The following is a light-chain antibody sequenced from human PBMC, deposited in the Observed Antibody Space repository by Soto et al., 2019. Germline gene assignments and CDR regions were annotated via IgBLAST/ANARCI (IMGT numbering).Light chain of an antibody. Sequence: QSALTQPRSVSGSPGQSVTISCTGTSSDVGGYNHVSWYQHRPDRAPKLMIYVVTNRPSGVPDRFTGSKSGNTASLTISGLQADDDADYYCCSYAGNYNYVFGIGTKLTVL. V-gene: IGLV2-11*01. CDR2: VVT. J-gene: IGLJ1*01. CDR1: SSDVGGYNH. CDR3: CSYAGNYNYV.